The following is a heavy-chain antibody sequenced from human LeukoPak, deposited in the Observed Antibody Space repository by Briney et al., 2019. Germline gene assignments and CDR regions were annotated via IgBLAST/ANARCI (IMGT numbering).Heavy chain of an antibody. J-gene: IGHJ6*03. V-gene: IGHV1-2*06. CDR2: INPNSGGT. CDR3: ARDPGIAVAGTYGGDYYYYYMDV. D-gene: IGHD6-19*01. Sequence: ASVKVSCKASGYTFTRYYMHWVRQAPGQGLEWMGRINPNSGGTNYAQQFQGRVTMTRDTSISTAYMELSRLRSDDTAVYYCARDPGIAVAGTYGGDYYYYYMDVWGKGTTVTVSS. CDR1: GYTFTRYY.